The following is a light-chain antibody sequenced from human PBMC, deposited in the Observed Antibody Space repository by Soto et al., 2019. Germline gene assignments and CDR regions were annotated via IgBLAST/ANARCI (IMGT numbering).Light chain of an antibody. CDR2: EVS. CDR1: SSDVGGYNY. CDR3: SSYTSNTFYV. V-gene: IGLV2-14*01. Sequence: QSALTQPASVSGSPGQSIIISCTGTSSDVGGYNYVSWYQQHPGKAPKLMIYEVSNRPSGVSNRFSGSKSGNTASLTISGLQAEDEADYYCSSYTSNTFYVFGSGTKLTVL. J-gene: IGLJ1*01.